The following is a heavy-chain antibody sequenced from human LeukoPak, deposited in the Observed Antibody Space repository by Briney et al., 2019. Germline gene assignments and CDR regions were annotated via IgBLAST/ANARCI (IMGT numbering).Heavy chain of an antibody. CDR3: ARIGNYYGSGSYSHYFDY. CDR2: TNPNSGGT. J-gene: IGHJ4*02. Sequence: ASVKVSCKASGYTFTGYYMHWVRQAPGQGLEWMGWTNPNSGGTNYAQKFQGRVTMTRDTSISTAYMELSRLRSDDTAVYYCARIGNYYGSGSYSHYFDYWGQGTLVTVSS. CDR1: GYTFTGYY. D-gene: IGHD3-10*01. V-gene: IGHV1-2*02.